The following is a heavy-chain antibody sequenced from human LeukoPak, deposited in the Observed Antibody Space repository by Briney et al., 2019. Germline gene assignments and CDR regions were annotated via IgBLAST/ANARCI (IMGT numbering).Heavy chain of an antibody. V-gene: IGHV3-64*01. CDR1: GFTFSSYA. CDR3: ARATPSLLAAAGTGAFDY. D-gene: IGHD6-13*01. Sequence: GGSLRLSCAASGFTFSSYAMHWVRQAPGKGLEYVSAISSNGGSTYYANSVKGRFTISRDNSKNTLYLQMGSLRAEDMAVYYCARATPSLLAAAGTGAFDYWGQGTLVTVSS. J-gene: IGHJ4*02. CDR2: ISSNGGST.